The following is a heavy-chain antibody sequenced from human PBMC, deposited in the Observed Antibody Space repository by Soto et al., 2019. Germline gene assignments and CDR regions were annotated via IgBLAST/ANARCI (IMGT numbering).Heavy chain of an antibody. CDR2: IRWDSGET. Sequence: GGSLRLSCAASGFTFSNYSMHWVRQAPGKGLEWISIIRWDSGETNYTDSVKGRFTISRDNSKNSLYLHMHSVRTEDTALYYCAKDDTGSIDYWGPGTRVTFSS. CDR3: AKDDTGSIDY. V-gene: IGHV3-43*01. J-gene: IGHJ4*02. CDR1: GFTFSNYS. D-gene: IGHD2-2*02.